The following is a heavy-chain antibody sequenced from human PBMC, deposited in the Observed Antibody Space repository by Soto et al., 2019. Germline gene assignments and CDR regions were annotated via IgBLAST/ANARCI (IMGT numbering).Heavy chain of an antibody. CDR1: GFTFSDSY. CDR3: ARDRAARTFDY. J-gene: IGHJ4*02. D-gene: IGHD6-6*01. CDR2: INYSGTTT. Sequence: ESGGGLVKPGGSLRLSCAASGFTFSDSYMTWIRQAPGKGLEWVSYINYSGTTTYYADSVKGRFTISRDNAKNSLYLQMNSLRAEDTAVYYCARDRAARTFDYWGQGTLVTVSS. V-gene: IGHV3-11*01.